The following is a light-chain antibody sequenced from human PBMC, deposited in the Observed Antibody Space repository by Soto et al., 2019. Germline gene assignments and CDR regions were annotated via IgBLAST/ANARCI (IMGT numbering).Light chain of an antibody. J-gene: IGLJ2*01. Sequence: QSVLTQPPSVSGAPGQRVTISCTGSSSNIGAGYDVHWYQQLPGTAPKLLIYGNNNRPSGVPDRFSGSRSGTSASLAITGLQAEDEADHYCQSYGSSLSGSHVVFGGGTKLTVL. CDR1: SSNIGAGYD. CDR2: GNN. CDR3: QSYGSSLSGSHVV. V-gene: IGLV1-40*01.